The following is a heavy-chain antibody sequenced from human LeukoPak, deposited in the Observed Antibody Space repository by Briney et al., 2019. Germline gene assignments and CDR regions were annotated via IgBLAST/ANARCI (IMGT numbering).Heavy chain of an antibody. D-gene: IGHD2-2*01. CDR1: GYTFSSSD. CDR2: MNPNNGNT. CDR3: ARDQSGPAAPDDAFDV. V-gene: IGHV1-8*01. J-gene: IGHJ3*01. Sequence: ASVKVSCKASGYTFSSSDINWVRQATGQGLEWMGWMNPNNGNTGYAQKFQGRVTMTRDTSISTAYMELSSLTSEDAAVYYCARDQSGPAAPDDAFDVWGQGTLVTVSS.